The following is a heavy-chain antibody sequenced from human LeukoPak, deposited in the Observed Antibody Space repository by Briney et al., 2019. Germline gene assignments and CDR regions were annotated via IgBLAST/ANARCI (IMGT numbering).Heavy chain of an antibody. CDR1: GGSISSGGYS. CDR3: ARTAAGTTRD. Sequence: SQTLSLTCAVSGGSISSGGYSWSWIRQPPGKGLEWIGYIYHSGSTYYNPSLKSRVTISVDRSKNQLSLKLSSVTAADTAVYYCARTAAGTTRDWGQGTLVTVSS. V-gene: IGHV4-30-2*01. D-gene: IGHD6-13*01. CDR2: IYHSGST. J-gene: IGHJ4*02.